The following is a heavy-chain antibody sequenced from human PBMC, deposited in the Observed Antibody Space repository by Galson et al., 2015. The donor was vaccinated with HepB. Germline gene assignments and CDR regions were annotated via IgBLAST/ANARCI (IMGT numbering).Heavy chain of an antibody. D-gene: IGHD2-15*01. Sequence: SVKVSCKASGYTFTSYAMHWVRQAPGQRLEWMGWTNAGNGNTKYSQKFQGRVTITRDTSASTAYMGLSSLRSEDTAVYYCATESLYCSGGSCYSVAVGQNWFDPWGKGTTVTVSS. CDR2: TNAGNGNT. V-gene: IGHV1-3*01. J-gene: IGHJ6*04. CDR3: ATESLYCSGGSCYSVAVGQNWFDP. CDR1: GYTFTSYA.